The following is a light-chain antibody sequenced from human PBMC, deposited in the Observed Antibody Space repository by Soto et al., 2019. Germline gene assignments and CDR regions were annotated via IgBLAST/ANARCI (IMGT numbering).Light chain of an antibody. CDR2: EVD. J-gene: IGLJ1*01. CDR1: GSDIGYFNY. Sequence: QSALTQPASVSGSTGQSITISCTGTGSDIGYFNYVSWYQQQPGKAPKLMIYEVDNRPSGVSIRFSGSKSGSTASLTISGLQAEDEADYYCKSYAVGSTYVFGTGTKLAVL. V-gene: IGLV2-14*01. CDR3: KSYAVGSTYV.